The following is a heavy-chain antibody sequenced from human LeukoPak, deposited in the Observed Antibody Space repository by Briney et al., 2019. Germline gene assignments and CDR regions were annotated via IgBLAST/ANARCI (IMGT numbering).Heavy chain of an antibody. J-gene: IGHJ4*02. CDR2: IGGSGDKT. CDR3: VRRGDASSGWGDHDF. D-gene: IGHD6-19*01. V-gene: IGHV3-23*01. Sequence: GGSLRLSCAASGFTFNRNAISWVRQAPGKGLEWVSTIGGSGDKTFYADSVKGWFTISRDNSKNMVHLQMNSLTGEDTALYYCVRRGDASSGWGDHDFWGQGALVTVSS. CDR1: GFTFNRNA.